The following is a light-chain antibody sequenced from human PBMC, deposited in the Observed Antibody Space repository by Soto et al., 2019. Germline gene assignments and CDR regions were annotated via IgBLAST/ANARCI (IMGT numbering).Light chain of an antibody. Sequence: EIVLTQSPATLSVSPGERVILSFRASQSVDISLAWYQQKPGQAPRLLICGASSRATGIPDRFSGSGSGTDFTLTISRLEPEDFAVYYCQHYGSSGTFGQGTKVDIK. V-gene: IGKV3-20*01. CDR2: GAS. J-gene: IGKJ1*01. CDR3: QHYGSSGT. CDR1: QSVDIS.